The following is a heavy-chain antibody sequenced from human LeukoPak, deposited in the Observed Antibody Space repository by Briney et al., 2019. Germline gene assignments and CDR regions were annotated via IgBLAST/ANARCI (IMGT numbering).Heavy chain of an antibody. CDR2: IFSGDSA. D-gene: IGHD1-1*01. Sequence: PGGSLRLSCAASGLSVSSKYMSWVRQAPGKGLEWDSGIFSGDSAYHADSVKGRFTISRDISKNTLYLQMNSLRPEDTAVYFCASLTTTTHYYYMDVWGKGTTVTVSS. J-gene: IGHJ6*03. CDR1: GLSVSSKY. V-gene: IGHV3-53*01. CDR3: ASLTTTTHYYYMDV.